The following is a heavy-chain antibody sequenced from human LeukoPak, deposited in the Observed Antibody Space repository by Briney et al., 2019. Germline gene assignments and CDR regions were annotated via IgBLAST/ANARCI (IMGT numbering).Heavy chain of an antibody. J-gene: IGHJ3*02. CDR1: GFTFSSYS. D-gene: IGHD2-2*02. CDR3: ARLGTYCSSTSCYNHDAFDI. CDR2: ISSSSSYI. V-gene: IGHV3-21*01. Sequence: GGSLRLSCAASGFTFSSYSMNWVRQAPGKGLEWVSSISSSSSYIYYADSVKGRFTISRDNAKNSLYLQMKSLRAEDTAVYYCARLGTYCSSTSCYNHDAFDIWGQGTMVTVSS.